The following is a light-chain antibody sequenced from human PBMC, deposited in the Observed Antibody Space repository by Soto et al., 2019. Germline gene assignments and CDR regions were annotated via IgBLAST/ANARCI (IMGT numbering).Light chain of an antibody. CDR1: QSLLHSNGYNY. V-gene: IGKV2-28*01. CDR3: MQALQTPVT. J-gene: IGKJ3*01. CDR2: LGS. Sequence: DIVMTQSPLSLPVTPGEPASISCRSSQSLLHSNGYNYLNWYLQKPGQSPQLLIYLGSNRASGVPDRFSGSESGTDFTLKISRVEAEDVGVYYCMQALQTPVTFGPGTKLDIK.